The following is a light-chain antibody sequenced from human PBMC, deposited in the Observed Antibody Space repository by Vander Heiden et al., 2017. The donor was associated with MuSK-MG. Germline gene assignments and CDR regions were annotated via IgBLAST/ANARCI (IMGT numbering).Light chain of an antibody. CDR2: SAS. J-gene: IGKJ1*01. CDR3: QQDNSSPRT. V-gene: IGKV4-1*01. Sequence: DIAMAKSPESLGVCPGKNATINCRFIQSVLYSSNNKYYLAWYQQQPGQPPILLIYSASTRESGVPHRFSGSGCGTDFTLTISRLQAEDVAVYYCQQDNSSPRTFGQGTKVEIK. CDR1: QSVLYSSNNKYY.